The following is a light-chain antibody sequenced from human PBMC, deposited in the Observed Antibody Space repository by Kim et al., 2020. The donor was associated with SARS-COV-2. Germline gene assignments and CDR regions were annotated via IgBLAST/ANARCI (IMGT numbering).Light chain of an antibody. Sequence: PGQSVTISCTGTSSDIGAYEYVSWYQHFPGKAPKLMIYDVSKRPSGVPDRFSGSKSGNTASLTVSGLQPEDEADYCSSFSGSDLLIFGGGTKLTVL. CDR2: DVS. V-gene: IGLV2-8*01. CDR3: SSFSGSDLLI. CDR1: SSDIGAYEY. J-gene: IGLJ2*01.